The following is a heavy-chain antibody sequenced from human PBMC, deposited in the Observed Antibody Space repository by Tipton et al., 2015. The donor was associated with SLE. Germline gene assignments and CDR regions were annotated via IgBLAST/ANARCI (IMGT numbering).Heavy chain of an antibody. CDR2: IYYTGIT. D-gene: IGHD2-2*01. CDR1: GGSINSHY. Sequence: TLSLTCTVSGGSINSHYWSWIRQPPGKGLEWIGYIYYTGITNYNSSIKSRVTIAVDTSKTQFSLRLTSVAAADTAMYYCARGDLVVVPAALDVWGQGTTVTVSS. J-gene: IGHJ6*02. CDR3: ARGDLVVVPAALDV. V-gene: IGHV4-59*11.